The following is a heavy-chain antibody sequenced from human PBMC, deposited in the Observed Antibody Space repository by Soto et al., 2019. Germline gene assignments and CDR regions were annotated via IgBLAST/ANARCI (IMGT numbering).Heavy chain of an antibody. CDR1: GGSFSGYY. D-gene: IGHD3-9*01. CDR3: ARSTTLPTQLPLTNTDDILTGYYLYMDV. CDR2: INHSGST. V-gene: IGHV4-34*01. Sequence: PSETLSLTCAVYGGSFSGYYWSWIRQPPGKGLEWIGEINHSGSTNYNPSLKSRVTISVDTSKNQFSLKLSSVTAADTAVYYCARSTTLPTQLPLTNTDDILTGYYLYMDVWGKGTTVTVSS. J-gene: IGHJ6*03.